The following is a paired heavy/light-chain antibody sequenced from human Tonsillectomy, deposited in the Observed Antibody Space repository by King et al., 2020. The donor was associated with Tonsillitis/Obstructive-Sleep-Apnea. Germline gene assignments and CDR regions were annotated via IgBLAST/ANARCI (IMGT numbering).Light chain of an antibody. V-gene: IGLV1-44*01. CDR2: GNS. CDR3: STWDYSLSARV. J-gene: IGLJ2*01. CDR1: SNNIGSYA. Sequence: QSALTQEASVSGTVGQKVTLSCTGNSNNIGSYAVGWYQQISHGAPKTVMFGNSLPSGIPDRFSGSKSGTTASLTISGLQPEDEADYYCSTWDYSLSARVFGGGTKLTVL.
Heavy chain of an antibody. Sequence: QVQLVESGGGVVQPGRSLRLSCAASGFTFSSYAMHWVRQAPGKGLEWVAVISYDGSNKYYADSVKGRFTISRDNSKNTLYLQMNSLRAEDTAVYYCARRGPIPDREGVDYWGQGTLVTVSS. V-gene: IGHV3-30*01. CDR3: ARRGPIPDREGVDY. J-gene: IGHJ4*02. CDR2: ISYDGSNK. CDR1: GFTFSSYA. D-gene: IGHD5-12*01.